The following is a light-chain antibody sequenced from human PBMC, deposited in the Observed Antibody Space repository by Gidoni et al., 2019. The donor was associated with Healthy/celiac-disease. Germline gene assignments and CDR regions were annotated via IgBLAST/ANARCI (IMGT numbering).Light chain of an antibody. CDR2: GAS. V-gene: IGKV3-15*01. CDR3: QQYNTWPIT. J-gene: IGKJ5*01. CDR1: QSVSSN. Sequence: EIVMTQSPATLSVPPGERATLSCRASQSVSSNLAWYQQKPGQAPRLLIYGASTRATGIPARFSGSGSGTEFTLTISSLQSEDFALYYCQQYNTWPITFGQGTRLEIK.